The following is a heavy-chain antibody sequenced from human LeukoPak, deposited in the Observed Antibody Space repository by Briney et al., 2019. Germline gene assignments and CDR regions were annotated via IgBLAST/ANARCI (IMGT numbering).Heavy chain of an antibody. CDR1: GYTLTELS. CDR2: FDPEDGET. D-gene: IGHD6-13*01. J-gene: IGHJ1*01. V-gene: IGHV1-24*01. Sequence: ASVKVSCKVSGYTLTELSMHWVRQAPGKGLEWMGGFDPEDGETIYAQKFQGRVTMTEDTSTDTAYMELSSLRSEDTAVYDCASLAFSGIAAAGTDFQHWGQGTLLTVSS. CDR3: ASLAFSGIAAAGTDFQH.